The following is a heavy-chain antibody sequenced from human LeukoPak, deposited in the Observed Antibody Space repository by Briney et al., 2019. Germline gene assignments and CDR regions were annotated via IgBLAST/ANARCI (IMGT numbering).Heavy chain of an antibody. V-gene: IGHV3-30*04. CDR1: GFTFSSYA. CDR2: ISDDGTNK. Sequence: GGSLRLSCAASGFTFSSYAMLWVRQATGKGLEWVAVISDDGTNKHYADSAKGRFTISRDNSKNTLHLQMNSLRAEDTAVYYCAGPREYSPFDYWGQGTLVTVSS. CDR3: AGPREYSPFDY. D-gene: IGHD6-6*01. J-gene: IGHJ4*02.